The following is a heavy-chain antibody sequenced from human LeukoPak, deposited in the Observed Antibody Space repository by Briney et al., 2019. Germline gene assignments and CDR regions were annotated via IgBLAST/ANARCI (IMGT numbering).Heavy chain of an antibody. CDR1: GYSISSGYY. CDR2: IYHSGST. D-gene: IGHD3-10*01. CDR3: ARGGYGSGPANWFDP. Sequence: WETLSLTCTVSGYSISSGYYWGWLRQPPGEGLEWFGSIYHSGSTYYNPSLKSRVTISVDTSKNQFSLKLNSVTAADTAVYYCARGGYGSGPANWFDPWGQGTLVTVSS. J-gene: IGHJ5*02. V-gene: IGHV4-38-2*02.